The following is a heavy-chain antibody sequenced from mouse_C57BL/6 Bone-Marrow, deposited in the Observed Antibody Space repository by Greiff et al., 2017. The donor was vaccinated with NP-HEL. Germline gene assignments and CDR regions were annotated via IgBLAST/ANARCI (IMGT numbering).Heavy chain of an antibody. V-gene: IGHV10-1*01. CDR2: IRSKSNNYAT. J-gene: IGHJ4*01. CDR1: GFSFNTYA. Sequence: GGGLVQPKGSLKLSCAASGFSFNTYAMNWVRQAPGKGLEWVARIRSKSNNYATYYADSVKDRFTISRDDSESMLYLQMNNLKTEDTAMYYCVRQEGAMDYWGQGTSVTVSS. CDR3: VRQEGAMDY.